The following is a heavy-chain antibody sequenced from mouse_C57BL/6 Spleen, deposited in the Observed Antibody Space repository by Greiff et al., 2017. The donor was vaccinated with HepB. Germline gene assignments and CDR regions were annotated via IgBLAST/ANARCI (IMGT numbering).Heavy chain of an antibody. CDR1: GYTFTSYW. CDR3: ARGYSNYFLAMDY. Sequence: VQLQQPGTELVKPGASAKLSCKASGYTFTSYWMHWVKQRPGQGLEWIGNINPSNGGTNYNEKFKSKATLTVDKSSSTAYMQLSSLTSEDSAVYYCARGYSNYFLAMDYWGQGTSVTVSS. CDR2: INPSNGGT. D-gene: IGHD2-5*01. J-gene: IGHJ4*01. V-gene: IGHV1-53*01.